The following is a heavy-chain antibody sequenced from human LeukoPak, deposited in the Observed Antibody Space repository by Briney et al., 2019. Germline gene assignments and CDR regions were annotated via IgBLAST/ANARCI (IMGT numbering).Heavy chain of an antibody. Sequence: SETLSLTCTVSGVSISSDYWSWIRQPAGKGLEWIGRMYTSGSTNYNPSLKSRVTISIDTSKNQFSLKLSSVTAADTAVYYCARSEGYCSSTSCYQLDYWGQGTLVTVSS. CDR2: MYTSGST. V-gene: IGHV4-4*07. J-gene: IGHJ4*02. D-gene: IGHD2-2*01. CDR3: ARSEGYCSSTSCYQLDY. CDR1: GVSISSDY.